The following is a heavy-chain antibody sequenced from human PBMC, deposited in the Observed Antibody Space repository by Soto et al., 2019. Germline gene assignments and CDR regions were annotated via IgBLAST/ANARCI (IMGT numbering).Heavy chain of an antibody. CDR3: ARDPNCSSTSCPNYSGMDV. V-gene: IGHV4-31*02. D-gene: IGHD2-2*01. Sequence: RLCRTCAFSGGSISSGGYYWSWIRQHPGKGLEWIGYIYYSGSTYYNPSLKSRVTISVDTSKNPFSLKLSSVTAADTAVYYCARDPNCSSTSCPNYSGMDVWGHGTKVTVSS. CDR1: GGSISSGGYY. CDR2: IYYSGST. J-gene: IGHJ6*02.